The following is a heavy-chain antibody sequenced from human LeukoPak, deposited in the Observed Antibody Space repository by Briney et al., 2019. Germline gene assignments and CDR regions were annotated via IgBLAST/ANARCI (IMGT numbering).Heavy chain of an antibody. J-gene: IGHJ5*02. Sequence: ASVKVSCKASGYTFTGYYMHWVRQAPGQGLEWMGRINPNSGGTNYAQKFQGRVTMTRDTSISTAYMELSRLRSDDTAVYYCARVSTMVRGDMTFDPWGQGTLVTVSS. V-gene: IGHV1-2*06. CDR3: ARVSTMVRGDMTFDP. CDR1: GYTFTGYY. CDR2: INPNSGGT. D-gene: IGHD3-10*01.